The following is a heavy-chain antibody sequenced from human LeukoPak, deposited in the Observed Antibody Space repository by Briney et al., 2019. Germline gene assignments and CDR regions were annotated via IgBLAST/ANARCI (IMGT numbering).Heavy chain of an antibody. D-gene: IGHD3-22*01. CDR2: ISAYNGNT. CDR1: GYTFTSYG. J-gene: IGHJ4*02. CDR3: ARDHERSSYYDSSGYYDY. Sequence: GASVTVSCKASGYTFTSYGISWVRQAPGQGLEWMGWISAYNGNTNYAQKLQGRVTMTTDTSTSTAYMELRSLRSDDTAVYYCARDHERSSYYDSSGYYDYWGQGTLVTVSS. V-gene: IGHV1-18*01.